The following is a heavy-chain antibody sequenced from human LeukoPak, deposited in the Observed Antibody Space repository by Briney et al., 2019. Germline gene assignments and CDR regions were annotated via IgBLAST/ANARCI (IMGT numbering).Heavy chain of an antibody. V-gene: IGHV1-3*03. D-gene: IGHD4-17*01. CDR1: GYSFTSYA. CDR3: VTSEVDAFDI. CDR2: INAGNGNT. J-gene: IGHJ3*02. Sequence: GASVKVSRKASGYSFTSYAMHWVRQAPGQRLEWMGWINAGNGNTKYSQEFQGRVTITWDTSASTAYMDMAVYYCARDRAPKTVTSEVDAFDIWGQGTMVTVSS.